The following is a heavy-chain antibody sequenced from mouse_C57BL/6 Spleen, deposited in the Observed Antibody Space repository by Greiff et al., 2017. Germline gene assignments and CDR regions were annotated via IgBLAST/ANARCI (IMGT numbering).Heavy chain of an antibody. Sequence: VQLQQSGAELMKPGASVKLSCKATGYTFTGYWIEWVKQRPGHGLEWIGEILPGRGSTKYNEKFKGKATSTADTSSNTAYMQLSSLTTEDSAIYYCARCGGNSYAMDYWGQGTSVTVSS. CDR3: ARCGGNSYAMDY. CDR1: GYTFTGYW. D-gene: IGHD2-1*01. J-gene: IGHJ4*01. CDR2: ILPGRGST. V-gene: IGHV1-9*01.